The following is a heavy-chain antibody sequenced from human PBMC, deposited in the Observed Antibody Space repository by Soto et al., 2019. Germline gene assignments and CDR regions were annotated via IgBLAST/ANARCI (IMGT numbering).Heavy chain of an antibody. CDR2: INPSGGST. J-gene: IGHJ3*02. CDR1: GYTFTSYY. CDR3: ARGVYYDSSGYYLGGDLDNAFDI. Sequence: GASVKVSCKASGYTFTSYYMHWVRQAPGQGLEWMGIINPSGGSTSYAQKFQGRVTMTRDTSTSTVYMELSSLRSEDTAVYYCARGVYYDSSGYYLGGDLDNAFDIWGQGTMVTV. D-gene: IGHD3-22*01. V-gene: IGHV1-46*01.